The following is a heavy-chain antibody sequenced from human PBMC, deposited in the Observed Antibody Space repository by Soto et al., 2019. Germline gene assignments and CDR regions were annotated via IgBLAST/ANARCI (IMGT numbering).Heavy chain of an antibody. CDR3: ARLRGSTSTRFDP. CDR2: INPNSGGT. CDR1: GYTFTGYY. J-gene: IGHJ5*02. V-gene: IGHV1-2*02. D-gene: IGHD2-2*01. Sequence: ASVKVPCKASGYTFTGYYMHWVRQAPGQGLEGMGWINPNSGGTNYAQKFQGRVTMTRDTSISTAYMELSRLRSDDTAVYYCARLRGSTSTRFDPWGQGTLVTVSS.